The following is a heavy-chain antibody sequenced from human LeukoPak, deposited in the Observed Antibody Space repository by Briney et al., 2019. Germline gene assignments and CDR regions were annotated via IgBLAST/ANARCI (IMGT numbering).Heavy chain of an antibody. V-gene: IGHV4-59*01. Sequence: SETLSLTCTASGGSISSYYWSWIRQPPGKGLEWIGYIYYSGSTNYNPSLKSRVTISVDTSKNQFSLKLSSVTAADTAVYYCARVPGYCSSTSCYTNWFDPWGQGTLVTVSS. J-gene: IGHJ5*02. CDR1: GGSISSYY. CDR2: IYYSGST. CDR3: ARVPGYCSSTSCYTNWFDP. D-gene: IGHD2-2*02.